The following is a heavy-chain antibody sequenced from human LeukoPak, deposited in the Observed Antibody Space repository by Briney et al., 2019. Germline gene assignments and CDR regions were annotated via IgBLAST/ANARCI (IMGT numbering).Heavy chain of an antibody. V-gene: IGHV3-23*01. CDR3: AKGWRGYDYPYYFDY. CDR1: GFTFTSYS. D-gene: IGHD5-12*01. CDR2: ISASAGPT. J-gene: IGHJ4*02. Sequence: GGSLRLSCAASGFTFTSYSMNWVRQAPGKGLEWVSAISASAGPTYYADSVKGRFTISRDNSKNTLYLQMNSLRAEDTAVYYCAKGWRGYDYPYYFDYWGQGTLVTVSS.